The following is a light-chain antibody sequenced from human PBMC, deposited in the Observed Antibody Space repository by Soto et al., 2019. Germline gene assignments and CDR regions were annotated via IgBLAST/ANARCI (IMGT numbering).Light chain of an antibody. CDR3: QQYGSSSWT. J-gene: IGKJ1*01. V-gene: IGKV3-20*01. CDR1: QSVSSSY. CDR2: GAS. Sequence: EIVLTQSPGTLSLSPGERATLSCRASQSVSSSYLAWYQQKPGQAPGLLIYGASSRATGIPDRFSGSGSGTDFTLTISRLEPEDFAVYYCQQYGSSSWTFGQRTKVEIK.